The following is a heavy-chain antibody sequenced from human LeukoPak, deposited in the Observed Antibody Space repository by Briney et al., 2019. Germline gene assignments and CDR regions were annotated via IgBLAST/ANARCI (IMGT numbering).Heavy chain of an antibody. CDR3: ARVGDIDAAFDY. CDR2: INPSGGST. J-gene: IGHJ4*02. V-gene: IGHV1-46*01. Sequence: RVASVKVSCKASGGTFSSYAINWVRQAPGQGLEWMGIINPSGGSTSYAQKFQGRVTMTRDTSTSTVYMELSSLRSEDTAVYYCARVGDIDAAFDYWGQGTLVTVSS. CDR1: GGTFSSYA. D-gene: IGHD5-12*01.